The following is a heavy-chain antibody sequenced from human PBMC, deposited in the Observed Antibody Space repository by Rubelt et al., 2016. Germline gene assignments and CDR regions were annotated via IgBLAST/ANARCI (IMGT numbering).Heavy chain of an antibody. CDR1: GFTFSSYW. Sequence: GGGLVQPGGSLRLSCEASGFTFSSYWMHWVRQAPGKGLEWVGRIKTKTDGGTADYAAPVKGRFTISRDDSTKTLFLQMNSLKTEDTAVYYCTRRSGIDPEYWGQGTLVTVSS. J-gene: IGHJ4*02. D-gene: IGHD5-12*01. CDR3: TRRSGIDPEY. CDR2: IKTKTDGGTA. V-gene: IGHV3-15*07.